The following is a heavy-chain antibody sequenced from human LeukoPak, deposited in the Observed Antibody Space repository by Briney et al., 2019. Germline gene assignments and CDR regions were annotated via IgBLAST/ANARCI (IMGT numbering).Heavy chain of an antibody. J-gene: IGHJ4*02. D-gene: IGHD6-19*01. Sequence: PSGTLSLTCTVSGGSISSYYWSWIRQPPGKGLEWIGYIYYSGSTNYNPSLKSRVTISVDTSKNQFSLKLSSVTAADTAVYYCARHDSSGWYYYWGQGTLVTVSS. CDR2: IYYSGST. CDR3: ARHDSSGWYYY. V-gene: IGHV4-59*08. CDR1: GGSISSYY.